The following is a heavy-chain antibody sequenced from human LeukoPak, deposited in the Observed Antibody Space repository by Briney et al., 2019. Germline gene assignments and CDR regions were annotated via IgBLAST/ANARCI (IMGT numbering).Heavy chain of an antibody. D-gene: IGHD5-24*01. V-gene: IGHV3-30*01. CDR3: ARGGDGYNC. CDR2: IYNDGSNK. J-gene: IGHJ4*02. Sequence: GGSLRLSCAASGFTLSSYAMHWVRQAPGKGLEWVALIYNDGSNKYYADSVKGRFTISRDNSKNTLYLQMNSLRAEDTAVYYCARGGDGYNCWGQGTLVTVSS. CDR1: GFTLSSYA.